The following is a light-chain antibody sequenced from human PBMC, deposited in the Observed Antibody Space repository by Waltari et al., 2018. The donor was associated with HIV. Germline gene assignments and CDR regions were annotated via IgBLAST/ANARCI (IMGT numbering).Light chain of an antibody. V-gene: IGKV3-11*01. J-gene: IGKJ2*01. CDR3: QHRGDWYT. Sequence: EIVLSQSPASLSLSPGERATLSCRASQSLSNYLAWYQQKSGQAPRLLIYDASTRVTGIPARFRGSGSGTDFTLTISSLDPGDFAIYYCQHRGDWYTFGQGTKLEI. CDR2: DAS. CDR1: QSLSNY.